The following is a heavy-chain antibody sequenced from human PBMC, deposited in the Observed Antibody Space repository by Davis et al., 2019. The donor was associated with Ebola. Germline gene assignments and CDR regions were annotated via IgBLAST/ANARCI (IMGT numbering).Heavy chain of an antibody. CDR3: TTYSSSWYDGYFQH. CDR1: GFTFSNAW. D-gene: IGHD6-13*01. J-gene: IGHJ1*01. Sequence: GGSLRLSCAASGFTFSNAWMSWVRHAPGKGLEWVGRIKSKTDGGTTDYAAPVKGRFTISRDDSKNTLYLQMNSLKTEDTAVYYCTTYSSSWYDGYFQHWGQGTLVTVSS. CDR2: IKSKTDGGTT. V-gene: IGHV3-15*01.